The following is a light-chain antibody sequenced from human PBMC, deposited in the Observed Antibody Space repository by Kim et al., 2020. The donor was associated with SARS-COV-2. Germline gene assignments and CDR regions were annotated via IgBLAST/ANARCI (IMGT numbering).Light chain of an antibody. J-gene: IGLJ2*01. Sequence: SYELTQPPSVSVSPGQTATISCSGDDLGDKFVCWYQQKPGHSPVLVIYQDNRSPAGIPERFSGSNSGNTATLTISGTQALDEADYYCQAWDSITAHVIFGGGAQLTVL. CDR2: QDN. V-gene: IGLV3-1*01. CDR1: DLGDKF. CDR3: QAWDSITAHVI.